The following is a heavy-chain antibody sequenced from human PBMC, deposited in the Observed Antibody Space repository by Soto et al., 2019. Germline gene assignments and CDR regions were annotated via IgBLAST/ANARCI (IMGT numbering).Heavy chain of an antibody. D-gene: IGHD3-3*01. Sequence: GGSLRLSCAASGFTFDDYAMHWVRQAPGKGLEWVSLISWDGGSTYYADSVKGRFTISRDNSKNSLYLQMNSLRAEDTALYYCAKDYPAQDNDFWSGFSPKKNYGMDVWRQRTTVTVSS. CDR1: GFTFDDYA. CDR3: AKDYPAQDNDFWSGFSPKKNYGMDV. V-gene: IGHV3-43D*04. J-gene: IGHJ6*02. CDR2: ISWDGGST.